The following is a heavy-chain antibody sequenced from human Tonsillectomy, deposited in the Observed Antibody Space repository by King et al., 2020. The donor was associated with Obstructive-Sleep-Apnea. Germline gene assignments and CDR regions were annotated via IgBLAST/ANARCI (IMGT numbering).Heavy chain of an antibody. CDR2: IYPCDSDT. Sequence: DVQLVESGAEVIKPGESLKISCKGSGYSFTSYWIGWVRQMPGKGLEWMGIIYPCDSDTRYSPSFQGQVTISAAKSLSTAYLQWSSLKASDTAMYYCATSKGYCTSTSCYAPFDYWGQGTLVTVSS. V-gene: IGHV5-51*01. D-gene: IGHD2-2*01. J-gene: IGHJ4*02. CDR1: GYSFTSYW. CDR3: ATSKGYCTSTSCYAPFDY.